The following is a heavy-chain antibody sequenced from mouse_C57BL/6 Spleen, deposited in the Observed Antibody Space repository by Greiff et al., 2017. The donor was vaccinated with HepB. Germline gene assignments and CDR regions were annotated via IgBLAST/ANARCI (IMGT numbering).Heavy chain of an antibody. V-gene: IGHV5-6*01. CDR1: GFTFSSYG. CDR2: ISSGGSYT. J-gene: IGHJ2*01. D-gene: IGHD1-1*01. CDR3: ARQGYYYGSSYLYYFDY. Sequence: EVHLVESGGDLVKPGGSLKLSCAASGFTFSSYGMSWVRQTPDKRLEWVATISSGGSYTYYPDSVKGRFTISRDNAKNTLYLQMSSLKSEDTAMYYCARQGYYYGSSYLYYFDYWGQGTTLTVSS.